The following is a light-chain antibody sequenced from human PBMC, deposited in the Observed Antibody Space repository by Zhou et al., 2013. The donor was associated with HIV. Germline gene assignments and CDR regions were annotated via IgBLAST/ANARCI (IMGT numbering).Light chain of an antibody. J-gene: IGKJ5*01. CDR2: AAS. CDR1: QSISSY. CDR3: QQSSTLLVT. V-gene: IGKV1-39*01. Sequence: DILMTQSPSSLSASVGDRITITCRASQSISSYLNWYQQKPGKAPKLLISAASRLQSGVPSRFSGSGSGTEFTLTISTLEPEDFASYYCQQSSTLLVTFGQGTRLDFK.